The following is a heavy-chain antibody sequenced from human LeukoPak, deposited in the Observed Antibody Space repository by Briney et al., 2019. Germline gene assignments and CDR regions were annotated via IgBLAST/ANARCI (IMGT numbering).Heavy chain of an antibody. V-gene: IGHV3-20*04. CDR1: GFTFSDYY. CDR2: INWNGGSR. J-gene: IGHJ4*02. CDR3: ARDKGVGYYYDSSGYSDLYDY. D-gene: IGHD3-22*01. Sequence: PGGSLRLSCAASGFTFSDYYMSWIRQAPGKGLEWVSGINWNGGSRGYADSVKGRFTISRDNAKNSLYLQMNSLRAEDTALYYCARDKGVGYYYDSSGYSDLYDYWGQGTLVTVSS.